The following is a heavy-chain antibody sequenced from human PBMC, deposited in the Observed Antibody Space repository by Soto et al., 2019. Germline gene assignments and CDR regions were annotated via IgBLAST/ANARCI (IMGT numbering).Heavy chain of an antibody. Sequence: GGSLRLSCAASGFTFSSYAMSWVRQAPGKGLEWVSAISGSGGSTYYADSVKGRFTISRDNSKNTLYLQMTSRRAEDTAVYYCAKYNRFLWFGSPFDDWGQGTLVTVSA. V-gene: IGHV3-23*01. CDR1: GFTFSSYA. CDR2: ISGSGGST. D-gene: IGHD3-10*01. CDR3: AKYNRFLWFGSPFDD. J-gene: IGHJ4*02.